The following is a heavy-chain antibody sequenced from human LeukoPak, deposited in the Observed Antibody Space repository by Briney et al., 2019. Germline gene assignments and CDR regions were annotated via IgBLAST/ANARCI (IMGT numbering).Heavy chain of an antibody. D-gene: IGHD3-3*01. V-gene: IGHV1-46*01. Sequence: GASVKVSCKASGYTFTGYYMHWVRQAPGEGLEWMGIINPSGGSANYAQKFQGRVIMTRDMSTSTVYMELSSLRSEDTAVYYCAREAVTIFALVRTQTTKRPHRFDPWGQGTLVTVSS. CDR1: GYTFTGYY. CDR3: AREAVTIFALVRTQTTKRPHRFDP. J-gene: IGHJ5*02. CDR2: INPSGGSA.